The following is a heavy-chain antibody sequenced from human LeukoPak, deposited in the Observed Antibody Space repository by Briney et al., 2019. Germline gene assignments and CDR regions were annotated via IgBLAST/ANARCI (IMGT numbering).Heavy chain of an antibody. Sequence: GGSLRLSCVASGFTFSGHGMHWVRQAPGKGLEWVALIWYDGSKRYYADSVKGRFTISRDDSKNTLCLQMNNLGAEDTAVYYCAREDSSVWNANYWGLGTLVTVSS. D-gene: IGHD6-19*01. CDR1: GFTFSGHG. J-gene: IGHJ4*02. V-gene: IGHV3-33*01. CDR2: IWYDGSKR. CDR3: AREDSSVWNANY.